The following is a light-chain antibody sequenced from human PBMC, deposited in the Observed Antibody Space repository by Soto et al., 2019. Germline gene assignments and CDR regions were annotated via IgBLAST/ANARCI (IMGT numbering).Light chain of an antibody. CDR3: QQHNKGSPWT. V-gene: IGKV3-15*01. CDR1: QSVSSN. Sequence: EIVVTNSPATXSVAGGERATLSCRASQSVSSNLAWYKKKHGKAQXPXXXGAYTTDNGIQDRFSGSGSGTELTLTISVVNFEAFGGYYCQQHNKGSPWTFGQGTQVDI. CDR2: GAY. J-gene: IGKJ1*01.